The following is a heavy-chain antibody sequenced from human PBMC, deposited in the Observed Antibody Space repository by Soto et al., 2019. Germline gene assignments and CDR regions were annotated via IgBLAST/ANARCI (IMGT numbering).Heavy chain of an antibody. Sequence: GGSLRLSCAASGFTYSVTWMSWVRQPPGKGLEWVANIKQDGSDKNYVDSVKGRFTISRDNTKNSLFLQMNSLRAEDTAVYYCVGGGGHFANWGQGTLVTVSS. CDR1: GFTYSVTW. CDR3: VGGGGHFAN. J-gene: IGHJ4*02. V-gene: IGHV3-7*03. CDR2: IKQDGSDK.